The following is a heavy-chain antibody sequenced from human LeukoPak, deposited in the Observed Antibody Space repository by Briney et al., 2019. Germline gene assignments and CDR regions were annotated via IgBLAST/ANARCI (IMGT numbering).Heavy chain of an antibody. Sequence: PSETLSLTCTVSGGSISSYYWSWIRQPPGKGLEWIGEINHSGSTNYNPSLKSRVTISVDTSKNQSSLKLSSVTAADTAVYYCAREEGYWGQGTLVTVSS. V-gene: IGHV4-34*01. CDR3: AREEGY. J-gene: IGHJ4*02. CDR2: INHSGST. CDR1: GGSISSYY.